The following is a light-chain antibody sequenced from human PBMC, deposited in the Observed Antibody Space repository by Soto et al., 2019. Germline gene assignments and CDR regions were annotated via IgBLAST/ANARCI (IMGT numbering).Light chain of an antibody. Sequence: QSVLTQPPSVSAAPGQKVTISCSGSSSNIGGNSVSWYQQLPGTAPKLPIYDDNKRPSGIPDRFSGSKSGTSATLGIAGFQTGDEVYYYGGSWDSSLSAYVFGTGTKVTVL. CDR1: SSNIGGNS. CDR3: GSWDSSLSAYV. V-gene: IGLV1-51*01. CDR2: DDN. J-gene: IGLJ1*01.